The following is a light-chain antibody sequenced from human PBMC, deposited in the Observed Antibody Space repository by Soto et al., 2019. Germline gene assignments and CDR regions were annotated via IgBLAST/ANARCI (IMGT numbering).Light chain of an antibody. CDR1: QSVDRK. V-gene: IGKV3-11*01. J-gene: IGKJ1*01. Sequence: PGESATLSCRASQSVDRKLVWYXQKXGQXXRXXXYAASTRATGIPARFSGSRYGTDFTLTISDLEPADFGLYYCQQRLNWPPGFGQGTKVDI. CDR3: QQRLNWPPG. CDR2: AAS.